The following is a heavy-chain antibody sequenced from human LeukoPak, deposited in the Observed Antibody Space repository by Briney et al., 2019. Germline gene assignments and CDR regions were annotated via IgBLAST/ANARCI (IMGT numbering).Heavy chain of an antibody. J-gene: IGHJ3*02. Sequence: SVKVSCKASGGTFSSYAISWVRQDPGQGREWMGGIIPIFGTANYAQKFQGRVTITTDESTSTAYMELSSLRSEDTAVYYCARQLVGGWPPGAFDIWGQGTMVTVSS. V-gene: IGHV1-69*05. CDR2: IIPIFGTA. CDR3: ARQLVGGWPPGAFDI. CDR1: GGTFSSYA. D-gene: IGHD6-19*01.